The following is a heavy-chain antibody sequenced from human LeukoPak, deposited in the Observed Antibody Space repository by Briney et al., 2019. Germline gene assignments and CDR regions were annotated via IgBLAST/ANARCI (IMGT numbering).Heavy chain of an antibody. Sequence: GGSLRLSCAASGFIFSSYSMNWVRQAPGKGLEWVSGINWNGGSTGYADSVKGRFTISRDNAKNSLYLQMNSLRAEDTALYYCARMGDSSGLDYWGQGTLVTVSS. CDR1: GFIFSSYS. CDR3: ARMGDSSGLDY. CDR2: INWNGGST. D-gene: IGHD3-22*01. V-gene: IGHV3-20*04. J-gene: IGHJ4*02.